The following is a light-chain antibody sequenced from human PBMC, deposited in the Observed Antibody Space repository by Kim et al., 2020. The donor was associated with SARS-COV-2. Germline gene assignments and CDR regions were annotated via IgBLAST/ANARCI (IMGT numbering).Light chain of an antibody. CDR2: AAS. CDR1: QGISNF. J-gene: IGKJ4*01. V-gene: IGKV1-27*01. Sequence: ASVGDRVSITCRANQGISNFLAWYHQKPGKVPTLLIYAASALQSGVPSLFSGSGFGTDFTLTISNRQPEGVATYYCQKYDSVPLSFGGGNKVDIK. CDR3: QKYDSVPLS.